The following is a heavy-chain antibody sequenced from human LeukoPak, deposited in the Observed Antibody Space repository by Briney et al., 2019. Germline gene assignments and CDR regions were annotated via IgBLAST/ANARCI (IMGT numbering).Heavy chain of an antibody. J-gene: IGHJ4*02. CDR3: ARVKGSSSSPFDY. Sequence: SVKVSCKASGGTFSSYAINWVRQAPGQGLEWMGRIIPIFGTANYAQKFQGRVTITAGKSTSTAYMELSSLRSEDTAVYYCARVKGSSSSPFDYWGQGTLVTVSS. CDR2: IIPIFGTA. D-gene: IGHD6-6*01. V-gene: IGHV1-69*06. CDR1: GGTFSSYA.